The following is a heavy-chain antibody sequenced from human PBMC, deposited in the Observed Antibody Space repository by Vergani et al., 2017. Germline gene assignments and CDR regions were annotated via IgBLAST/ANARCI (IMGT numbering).Heavy chain of an antibody. CDR1: GFTVSSNY. J-gene: IGHJ6*02. Sequence: EVQLLESGGGLVQPGGSLRLSCAASGFTVSSNYMSWVRQAPGKGLEWVSVIYSGGSTYYADSVKGRFTISRDNSKNTLYLQMNSLRAEDTAVYYCARDFLDGGYSYGYGYYYYGMDVWGQGTTVTVSS. D-gene: IGHD5-18*01. V-gene: IGHV3-66*02. CDR2: IYSGGST. CDR3: ARDFLDGGYSYGYGYYYYGMDV.